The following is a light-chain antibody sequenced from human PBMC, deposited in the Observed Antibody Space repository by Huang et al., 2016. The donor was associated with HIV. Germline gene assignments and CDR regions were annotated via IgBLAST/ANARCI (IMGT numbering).Light chain of an antibody. Sequence: DIQMTQYPSSVSASVGDGVSITCRASQAISGWLAWYHQKPGKAPKLLIYAASYFQSGVPSRFSGIGSGTDFTLTINSLQPEDFATYFCQQINTFPYTFGQGTKLEIK. V-gene: IGKV1-12*01. CDR2: AAS. CDR1: QAISGW. J-gene: IGKJ2*01. CDR3: QQINTFPYT.